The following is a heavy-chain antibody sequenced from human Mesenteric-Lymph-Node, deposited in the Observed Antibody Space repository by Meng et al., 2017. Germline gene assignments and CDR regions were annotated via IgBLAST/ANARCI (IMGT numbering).Heavy chain of an antibody. V-gene: IGHV3-7*03. D-gene: IGHD3-10*01. CDR1: GFTFSNYW. CDR2: IKPDGSET. J-gene: IGHJ4*02. CDR3: ARVDYYGSGFDY. Sequence: GESLKISCTASGFTFSNYWMTWVRQAPGKGLEWVAIIKPDGSETWSVDSVKGRFTISRDNAKYSLYLQMNSLRAEDTALYYCARVDYYGSGFDYWGQGTLVTVSS.